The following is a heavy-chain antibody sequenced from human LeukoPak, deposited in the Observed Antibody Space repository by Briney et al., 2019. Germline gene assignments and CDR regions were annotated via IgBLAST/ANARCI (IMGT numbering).Heavy chain of an antibody. D-gene: IGHD3-10*01. V-gene: IGHV4-59*01. CDR1: GGSISSYY. CDR2: IYYSGST. CDR3: ARHLRGSGYYYYYYMDV. Sequence: SETLSLTCTVSGGSISSYYWSWIRQPPGKGLEWIGYIYYSGSTNYNPSLKSRVTISVDTSKNQFSLRLSSVTAADTAVYYCARHLRGSGYYYYYYMDVWGKGTTVTISS. J-gene: IGHJ6*03.